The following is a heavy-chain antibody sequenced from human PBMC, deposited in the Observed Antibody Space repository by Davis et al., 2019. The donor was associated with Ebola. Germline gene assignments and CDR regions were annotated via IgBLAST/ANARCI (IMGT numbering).Heavy chain of an antibody. V-gene: IGHV1-18*04. CDR1: GYTFTGYY. CDR2: ISAYNGNT. Sequence: AASVKVSCKASGYTFTGYYMHWVRQAPGQGLEWMGWISAYNGNTNYAQKLQGRVTMTTDTSTSTAYMELRSLRSDDTAVYYCARDPGSSWRQFDYWGQGTLVTVSS. CDR3: ARDPGSSWRQFDY. D-gene: IGHD6-13*01. J-gene: IGHJ4*02.